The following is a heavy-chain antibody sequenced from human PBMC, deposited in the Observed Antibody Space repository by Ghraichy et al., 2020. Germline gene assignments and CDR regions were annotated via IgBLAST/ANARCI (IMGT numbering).Heavy chain of an antibody. Sequence: LSLTCAASGFTFDDYTMHWVRQAPGKGLEWVSLISWDGGSTYYADSVKGRFTISRDNSKNSLYLQMNSLRTEDTALYYCAKDMGGYDRGYYYYGMDVWGQGTTVTVSS. J-gene: IGHJ6*02. CDR2: ISWDGGST. CDR3: AKDMGGYDRGYYYYGMDV. V-gene: IGHV3-43*01. D-gene: IGHD5-12*01. CDR1: GFTFDDYT.